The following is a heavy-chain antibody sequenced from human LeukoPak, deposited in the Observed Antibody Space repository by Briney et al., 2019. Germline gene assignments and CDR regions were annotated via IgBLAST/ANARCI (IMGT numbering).Heavy chain of an antibody. D-gene: IGHD3-22*01. V-gene: IGHV3-74*01. J-gene: IGHJ3*02. CDR3: VRDRPSNYYDSSVDAFDI. Sequence: AGGSLRLSCVASGFTFSNYWMHWVRQPPGKGLVWVSRIYVDGRTTNYAGSVKGRFTISRDNAKKMLYLQMNSLRAEDTAVYYCVRDRPSNYYDSSVDAFDIWGRGTMVTVSS. CDR1: GFTFSNYW. CDR2: IYVDGRTT.